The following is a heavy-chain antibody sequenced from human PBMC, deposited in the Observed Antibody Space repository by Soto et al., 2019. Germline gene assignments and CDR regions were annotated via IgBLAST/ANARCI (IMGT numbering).Heavy chain of an antibody. D-gene: IGHD3-9*01. J-gene: IGHJ4*02. CDR1: GFTFSDYG. V-gene: IGHV3-33*01. CDR2: IWYDGSNK. Sequence: PGGSLRLSCAASGFTFSDYGMHWVRQAPGKWLEWVAVIWYDGSNKYYADSVKGRFTISRDNSKNTLYLQMNSLRAEDTAVYYCARDPLHYDILTGYSPNYFDFWGQGXLVTVYS. CDR3: ARDPLHYDILTGYSPNYFDF.